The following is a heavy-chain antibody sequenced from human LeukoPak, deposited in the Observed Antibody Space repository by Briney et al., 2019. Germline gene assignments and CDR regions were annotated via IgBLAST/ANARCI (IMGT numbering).Heavy chain of an antibody. CDR2: ISGSGGST. V-gene: IGHV3-23*01. Sequence: GGSLRLSCAASGFTFSSYYMTWVRQAPGKGLEWVSAISGSGGSTYYADSVKGRFTISRDNSKNTLYLQMNSLRAEDTAVYYCAKDRGGSGSYFRPHFDYWGQGTLVTVSS. CDR1: GFTFSSYY. CDR3: AKDRGGSGSYFRPHFDY. D-gene: IGHD3-10*01. J-gene: IGHJ4*02.